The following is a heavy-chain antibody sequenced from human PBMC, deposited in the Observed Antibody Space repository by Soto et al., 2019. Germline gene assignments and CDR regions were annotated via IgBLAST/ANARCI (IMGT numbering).Heavy chain of an antibody. J-gene: IGHJ6*02. Sequence: GGSLRLSCAASGFTFSSCGMHCVRQAPGKGLEWVAVISYDGSNKYYADSVKGRFTISRDNSKNTLHLQMNSLRAEDTAVYYCVKDSGFWSGYYLYYYYYGMDVWGQGTTVTVSS. V-gene: IGHV3-30*18. CDR1: GFTFSSCG. CDR2: ISYDGSNK. CDR3: VKDSGFWSGYYLYYYYYGMDV. D-gene: IGHD3-3*01.